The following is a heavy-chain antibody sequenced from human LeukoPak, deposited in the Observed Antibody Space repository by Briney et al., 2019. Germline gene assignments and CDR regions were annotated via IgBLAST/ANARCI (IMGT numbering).Heavy chain of an antibody. CDR3: ARDLRPTTGTTRLFGY. D-gene: IGHD1-7*01. Sequence: GGSLRLSCAASGFTFSDYYMSWIRQAPGKGLEWVSYISSSGSTIYYADSVKGRFTISRDNAKNSLYLQMNSLRAEDTAVYYCARDLRPTTGTTRLFGYWGQGTLVTVSS. CDR1: GFTFSDYY. J-gene: IGHJ4*02. V-gene: IGHV3-11*04. CDR2: ISSSGSTI.